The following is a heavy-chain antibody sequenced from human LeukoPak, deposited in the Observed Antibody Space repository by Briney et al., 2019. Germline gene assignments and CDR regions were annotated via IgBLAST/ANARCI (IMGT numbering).Heavy chain of an antibody. CDR2: IYTSRST. D-gene: IGHD3-22*01. J-gene: IGHJ4*02. Sequence: SETLSLTCTVSGGSISSGSYFWSWIRQPAGKGLEWIGRIYTSRSTNYSPSLKSRVTVSVGTSRNQFSLNLTSVTAADTAMYYCAREQWAYRSYYASSGYRDYWGQGTLVTVSS. V-gene: IGHV4-61*02. CDR3: AREQWAYRSYYASSGYRDY. CDR1: GGSISSGSYF.